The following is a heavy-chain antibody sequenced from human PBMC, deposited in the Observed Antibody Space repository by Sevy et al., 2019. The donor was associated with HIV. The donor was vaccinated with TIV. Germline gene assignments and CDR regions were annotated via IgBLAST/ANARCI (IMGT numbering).Heavy chain of an antibody. CDR1: GYSFTAYY. CDR2: INPNSGDT. J-gene: IGHJ6*02. V-gene: IGHV1-2*02. CDR3: ARDRMIFGGQGGMDV. Sequence: ASVKVSCKASGYSFTAYYMHWVRQARGHGLEWMGWINPNSGDTEYAQKFQGRVTMTTDTSINTAYMELSRLRSDETAVFYCARDRMIFGGQGGMDVWGQGTTVTVSS. D-gene: IGHD3-3*01.